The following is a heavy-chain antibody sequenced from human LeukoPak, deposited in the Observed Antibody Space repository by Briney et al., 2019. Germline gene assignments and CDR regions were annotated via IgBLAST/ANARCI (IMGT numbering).Heavy chain of an antibody. CDR3: ARGDSSSTSCYLGDY. Sequence: ASVKVSCKASGYTFTSYGISWVRQAPGQGLEWMGWISAYNGNTNYAQKLQGRVTMTTDTSTSTAYMELRSLRSDDTAVYYCARGDSSSTSCYLGDYWGQGTLVTVSS. V-gene: IGHV1-18*01. CDR2: ISAYNGNT. D-gene: IGHD2-2*01. J-gene: IGHJ4*02. CDR1: GYTFTSYG.